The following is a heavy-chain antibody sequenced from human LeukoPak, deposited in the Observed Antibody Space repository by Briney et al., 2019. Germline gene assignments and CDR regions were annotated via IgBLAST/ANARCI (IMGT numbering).Heavy chain of an antibody. J-gene: IGHJ4*02. Sequence: SGGSLRLSCAASGFTFSTYGMHWVRQAPGKGLEWVAFIRYDGSNKYYADSVKGRFTISRDNSKKTLYLQMNSLRAEDTAVYYCAKWARYCSGGSCSEYYFDYWGQGTLVTVSS. CDR2: IRYDGSNK. D-gene: IGHD2-15*01. V-gene: IGHV3-30*02. CDR3: AKWARYCSGGSCSEYYFDY. CDR1: GFTFSTYG.